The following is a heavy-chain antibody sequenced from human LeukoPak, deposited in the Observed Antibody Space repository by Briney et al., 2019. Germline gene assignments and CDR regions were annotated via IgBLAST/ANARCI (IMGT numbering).Heavy chain of an antibody. D-gene: IGHD1/OR15-1a*01. J-gene: IGHJ5*02. CDR1: GGSISSGGYS. Sequence: SETLSLTCAVSGGSISSGGYSWSWIRQPPGKGLEWIGYIYHSGSTYYNPSLKSRVTISVDTSKNQFSLMLSSVTAADTAVYYCARRIANRNWFDPWGQGTLVTVSS. CDR3: ARRIANRNWFDP. V-gene: IGHV4-30-2*01. CDR2: IYHSGST.